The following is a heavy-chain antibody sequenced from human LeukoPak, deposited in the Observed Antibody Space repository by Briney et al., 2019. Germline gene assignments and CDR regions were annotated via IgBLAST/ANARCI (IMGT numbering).Heavy chain of an antibody. V-gene: IGHV4-34*01. Sequence: SETLSLTCAVYGGSFSGYYWSWIRQPPGKGLEWIGEINHSGSTNYNPSLKSRVTISEDTSKNQFSLKLSSVTAADTAVYYCASLGAVAGDIDYWGQGTLVTVSS. CDR1: GGSFSGYY. CDR2: INHSGST. J-gene: IGHJ4*02. D-gene: IGHD6-19*01. CDR3: ASLGAVAGDIDY.